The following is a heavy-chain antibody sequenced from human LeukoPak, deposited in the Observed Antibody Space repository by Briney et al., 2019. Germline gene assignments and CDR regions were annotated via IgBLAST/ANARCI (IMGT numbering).Heavy chain of an antibody. V-gene: IGHV3-30*18. CDR2: ISYGGSNK. CDR3: AKAFMVRGVTVDY. CDR1: GFTFSSYG. J-gene: IGHJ4*02. D-gene: IGHD3-10*01. Sequence: PGRSLRLSCAASGFTFSSYGMHWVRQAPGKGLEWVAVISYGGSNKYYTDSVKGRFTISRDNSKNTLYLQMNSLRAEDTAVYYCAKAFMVRGVTVDYWGQGTLVTVSS.